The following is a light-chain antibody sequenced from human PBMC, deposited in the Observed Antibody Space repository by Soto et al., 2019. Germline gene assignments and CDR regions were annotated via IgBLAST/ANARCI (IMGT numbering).Light chain of an antibody. V-gene: IGKV3D-15*01. CDR2: GAS. J-gene: IGKJ1*01. Sequence: EIVMTQSPATLSVSPGERATLSFRSSQSVGTNLAWLQQKPGQAPRLLIYGASTRVTGIPARFSGSGSGTEFTLTISSLQSEDFAVYYCQQYHNWPPLTFGQGTKVDIK. CDR3: QQYHNWPPLT. CDR1: QSVGTN.